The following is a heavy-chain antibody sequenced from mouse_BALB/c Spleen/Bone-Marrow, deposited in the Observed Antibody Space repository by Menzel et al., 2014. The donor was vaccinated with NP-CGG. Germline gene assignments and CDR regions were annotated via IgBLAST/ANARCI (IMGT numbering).Heavy chain of an antibody. CDR2: IDPANGNT. J-gene: IGHJ2*01. CDR1: GFNIKDTY. CDR3: ARIYYYGRGYFDY. Sequence: EVKLMESGAELVKPGASVKLSCTASGFNIKDTYMHWVKQRPEQGLEWIGGIDPANGNTKYDPKFQGKATITADTSSNTAYLQLSSLTSEDTAVYYCARIYYYGRGYFDYWGQGTTLTVSS. D-gene: IGHD1-1*01. V-gene: IGHV14-3*02.